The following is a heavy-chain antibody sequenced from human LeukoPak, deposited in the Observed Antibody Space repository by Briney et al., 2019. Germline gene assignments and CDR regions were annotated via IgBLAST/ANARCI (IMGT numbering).Heavy chain of an antibody. CDR1: GFTFSSYA. Sequence: GGSLRLSCAASGFTFSSYAMSWVRQAPGKGLELVSYISSSGSTIYYADSVKGLFTISRDNAKNSLYLQMNSLRAEDTAVYYCARDRQLWLSNRYYFDYWGQGTLVTVSS. CDR2: ISSSGSTI. D-gene: IGHD5-18*01. V-gene: IGHV3-48*04. CDR3: ARDRQLWLSNRYYFDY. J-gene: IGHJ4*02.